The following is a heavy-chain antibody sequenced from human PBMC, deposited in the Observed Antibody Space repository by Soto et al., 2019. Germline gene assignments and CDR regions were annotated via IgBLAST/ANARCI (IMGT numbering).Heavy chain of an antibody. CDR3: VKDGGYCSSSTCYSPRNHYFDS. D-gene: IGHD2-2*01. V-gene: IGHV3-7*03. CDR2: IKFDGSEK. Sequence: GGSLRLSCEASGFTFSDYWMSWVRQAPGKGPEWVANIKFDGSEKQYVDSVRGRFTISRDNSRNSLFLQMNSLRAGDTAVYYCVKDGGYCSSSTCYSPRNHYFDSWGQGTLVTVCS. CDR1: GFTFSDYW. J-gene: IGHJ4*02.